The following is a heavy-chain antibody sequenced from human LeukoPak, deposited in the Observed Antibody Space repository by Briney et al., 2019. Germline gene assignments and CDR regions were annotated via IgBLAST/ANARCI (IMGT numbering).Heavy chain of an antibody. CDR2: INPSGST. V-gene: IGHV4-34*01. D-gene: IGHD3-22*01. CDR1: GGSFSGYY. CDR3: ARAPYYYDSSGYGWFYYYYGMDV. Sequence: SETLSLTCAVYGGSFSGYYWSWISQPPGKGLESIREINPSGSTNYNPSLKSRVTISVDTSKNQFSLKLSSVTAADTAVYYCARAPYYYDSSGYGWFYYYYGMDVWGQGTTVTVSS. J-gene: IGHJ6*02.